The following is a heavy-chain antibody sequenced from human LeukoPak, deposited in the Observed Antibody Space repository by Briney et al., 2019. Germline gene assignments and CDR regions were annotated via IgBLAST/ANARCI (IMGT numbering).Heavy chain of an antibody. J-gene: IGHJ4*02. Sequence: SETLSLTCTVSGGSISSYYWSWIRQPPGKGLEWIGYIYYRGSTNYNPSLKSRVTISVDTSKNQFSLKLSSVTAADTAVYYCARAEMATISIFDYWGQGTLVTVSS. D-gene: IGHD5-24*01. V-gene: IGHV4-59*01. CDR2: IYYRGST. CDR1: GGSISSYY. CDR3: ARAEMATISIFDY.